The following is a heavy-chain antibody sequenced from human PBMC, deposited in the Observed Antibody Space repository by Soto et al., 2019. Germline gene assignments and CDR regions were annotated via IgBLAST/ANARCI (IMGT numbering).Heavy chain of an antibody. CDR2: MSYDGRNK. V-gene: IGHV3-30*18. D-gene: IGHD1-1*01. Sequence: GGSLRLSGAASGFTFSSYGMHWVRQAPCKRLEWVAVMSYDGRNKNYADALKGRFTISRDNSKNTLYLYMDSLRSEDTAVYYCAKDRGALRWTEEHYYFDYWGQGSLVTVCS. J-gene: IGHJ4*02. CDR3: AKDRGALRWTEEHYYFDY. CDR1: GFTFSSYG.